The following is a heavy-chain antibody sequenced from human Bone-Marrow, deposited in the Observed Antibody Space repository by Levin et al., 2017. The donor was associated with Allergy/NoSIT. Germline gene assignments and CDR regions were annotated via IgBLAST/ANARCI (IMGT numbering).Heavy chain of an antibody. V-gene: IGHV4-30-2*01. CDR2: IFHSGTA. CDR1: GASISSAGSS. D-gene: IGHD4/OR15-4a*01. Sequence: SQTLSLTCDVSGASISSAGSSWSWIRQPPGKGLEWIGYIFHSGTAYYNPSLRSRGTLSVDKSKNQFSLNLRSLTAADTAVYYCARLTMVTTYYFDYWGQGSLVIVSA. J-gene: IGHJ4*02. CDR3: ARLTMVTTYYFDY.